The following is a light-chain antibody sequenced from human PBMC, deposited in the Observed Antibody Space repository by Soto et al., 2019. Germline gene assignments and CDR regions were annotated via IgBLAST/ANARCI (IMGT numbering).Light chain of an antibody. CDR1: QGISNC. CDR2: SAS. V-gene: IGKV1-12*01. Sequence: DIQMTQSPSSVSASVGDRATITCRASQGISNCLAWYQQKPGKAPQLLIYSASTIQSGVPSRFSGSGSGTDFTLTISSLQPEDFATYYCQQCNSFPITFGQGTRLEIK. J-gene: IGKJ5*01. CDR3: QQCNSFPIT.